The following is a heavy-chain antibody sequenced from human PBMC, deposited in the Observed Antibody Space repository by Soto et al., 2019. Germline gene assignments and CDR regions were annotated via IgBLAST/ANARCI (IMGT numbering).Heavy chain of an antibody. D-gene: IGHD6-13*01. J-gene: IGHJ6*02. V-gene: IGHV3-33*01. CDR2: IWYDGSNK. CDR3: ARDGQQLAPYALDV. CDR1: GFTFSNHA. Sequence: QVQLVESGGGVVQPGTSLRLSCTTSGFTFSNHAMHWVRQAPGKGLEWVAQIWYDGSNKYYADSVKGRFTISRDNSRNMVYVQMNSLRVEDTAVYYCARDGQQLAPYALDVWCQGSSVTVS.